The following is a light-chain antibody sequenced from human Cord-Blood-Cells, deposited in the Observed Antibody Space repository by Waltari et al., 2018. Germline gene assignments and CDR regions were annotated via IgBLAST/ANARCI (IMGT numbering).Light chain of an antibody. J-gene: IGKJ4*01. CDR1: QKVSSN. CDR2: GAS. V-gene: IGKV3-15*01. Sequence: EIVMTHSPATLSVSPGLRANHSCRASQKVSSNLARYQQKPGQSPRLLLYGASTRVTGIPARFSGSGSGTEFTLTTSSLQSEDFAVNYCQQYNNWPPLTFGGGTKVEIK. CDR3: QQYNNWPPLT.